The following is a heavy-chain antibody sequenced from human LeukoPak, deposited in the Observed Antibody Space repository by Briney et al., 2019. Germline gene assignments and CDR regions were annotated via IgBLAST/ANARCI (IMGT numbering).Heavy chain of an antibody. V-gene: IGHV1-46*01. Sequence: ASVRVSSTPSVYTFTIYYIHWVRQAPGQVLEWMGILTPSGASTSYAQKFQGRVTMTRDTSTSTVYMELSSLRSEDTAVYYCARAGIFDYWGQGTLVTVSS. CDR1: VYTFTIYY. CDR3: ARAGIFDY. D-gene: IGHD3-10*01. CDR2: LTPSGAST. J-gene: IGHJ4*02.